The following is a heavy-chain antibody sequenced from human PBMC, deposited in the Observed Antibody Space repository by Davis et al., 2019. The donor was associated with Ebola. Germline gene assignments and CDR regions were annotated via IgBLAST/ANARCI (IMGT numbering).Heavy chain of an antibody. D-gene: IGHD5-12*01. CDR1: GFTFSSYS. CDR3: ASTLGYSGRVDY. CDR2: ISSSSSYI. Sequence: GESLKISCAASGFTFSSYSMNWVRQAPGKGLEWVSYISSSSSYIYYADSVKGRFTISRDNAKNSLYLQMNSLRAEDTAVYYCASTLGYSGRVDYWGQGTLVTVSS. V-gene: IGHV3-21*05. J-gene: IGHJ4*02.